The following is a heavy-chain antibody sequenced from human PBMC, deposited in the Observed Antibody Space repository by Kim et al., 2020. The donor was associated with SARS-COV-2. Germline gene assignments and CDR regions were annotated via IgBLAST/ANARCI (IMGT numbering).Heavy chain of an antibody. CDR2: IYYSGST. Sequence: SETLSLTCTVSGGSVSSGSYYWSWIRQPPGKGLEWIGYIYYSGSTNYNPSLKSRVTISVDTSKNQFSLKLSSVTAADTAVYYCARSKYLTYFDYWGQGTLVTVSS. D-gene: IGHD6-6*01. V-gene: IGHV4-61*01. CDR3: ARSKYLTYFDY. J-gene: IGHJ4*02. CDR1: GGSVSSGSYY.